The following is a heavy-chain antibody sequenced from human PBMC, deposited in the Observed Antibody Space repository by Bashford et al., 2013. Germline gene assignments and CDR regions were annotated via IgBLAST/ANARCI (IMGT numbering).Heavy chain of an antibody. J-gene: IGHJ3*01. CDR3: ARDGPVVGVWNAFDV. D-gene: IGHD1-26*01. Sequence: ASVKVSCKVSGYTLTELSMHWVRQAPGKGLEWMGGFDPEDGETIYAQKFQGRVTMTEDTSTDTAYMELSSLRSDDTAVYFCARDGPVVGVWNAFDVWGQGTVVTVSS. CDR2: FDPEDGET. CDR1: GYTLTELS. V-gene: IGHV1-24*01.